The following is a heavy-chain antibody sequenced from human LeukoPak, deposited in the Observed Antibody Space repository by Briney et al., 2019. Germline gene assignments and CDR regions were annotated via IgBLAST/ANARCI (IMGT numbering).Heavy chain of an antibody. J-gene: IGHJ4*02. Sequence: PGGSLRLSCAASGFTFSSYGMSWVRQAPGKGLEWVSVISGSGGTTYYADSVKGRFIISRDSSKNTLYLQMNSLRAEDTAVYYCAKDQIATRAFDYWGQGTLVTVSS. CDR3: AKDQIATRAFDY. V-gene: IGHV3-23*01. D-gene: IGHD5-12*01. CDR2: ISGSGGTT. CDR1: GFTFSSYG.